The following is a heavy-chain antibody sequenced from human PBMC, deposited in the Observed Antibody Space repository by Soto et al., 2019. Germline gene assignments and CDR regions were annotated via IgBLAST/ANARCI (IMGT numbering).Heavy chain of an antibody. Sequence: AAVKVSCKDSGGTFSSYAISWVRQAPGQGLEWMGGIIPIFGTANYAQKFQGRVTITADESTSTAYMELSSLRSEDTAVYYCARGKAARLGGMDVCGQGSAVTVSS. CDR1: GGTFSSYA. J-gene: IGHJ6*02. CDR3: ARGKAARLGGMDV. CDR2: IIPIFGTA. D-gene: IGHD2-21*01. V-gene: IGHV1-69*13.